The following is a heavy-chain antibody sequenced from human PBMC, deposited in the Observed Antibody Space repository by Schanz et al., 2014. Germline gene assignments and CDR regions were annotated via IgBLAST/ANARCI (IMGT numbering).Heavy chain of an antibody. D-gene: IGHD2-21*01. V-gene: IGHV1-18*01. CDR2: ISGYTGDT. CDR1: GYDFHIYA. Sequence: QILLVQPGPEVKKPGASVTVSCKASGYDFHIYAYSWVRQAPGQGPEWIGWISGYTGDTKYAQKFQGRVTITADRSTSTAYMELSGLRSEDTAVYYCARDRLECGAECYSVEVFEIWGQGTLVIVSS. J-gene: IGHJ4*02. CDR3: ARDRLECGAECYSVEVFEI.